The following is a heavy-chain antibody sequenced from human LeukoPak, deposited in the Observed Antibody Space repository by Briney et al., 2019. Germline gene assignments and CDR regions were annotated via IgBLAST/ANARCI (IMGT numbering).Heavy chain of an antibody. CDR1: GYNFTSYW. CDR3: VRSANQGGVWV. J-gene: IGHJ4*02. V-gene: IGHV5-51*01. D-gene: IGHD3-16*01. CDR2: LYPGDSDT. Sequence: GESLKISCKGSGYNFTSYWIGWVRQLPGKGLEWMGILYPGDSDTRYSPSFQGKVTISADKSISTAYLQRSSLKASDTAMYYCVRSANQGGVWVWGQGTLVTVSS.